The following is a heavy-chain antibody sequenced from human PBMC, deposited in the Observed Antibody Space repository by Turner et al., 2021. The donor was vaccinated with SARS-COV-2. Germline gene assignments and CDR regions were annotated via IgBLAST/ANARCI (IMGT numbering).Heavy chain of an antibody. J-gene: IGHJ6*02. D-gene: IGHD2-2*02. CDR2: FDPEDGET. V-gene: IGHV1-24*01. CDR3: ATVPVVPAAIGYYYYYGMDV. Sequence: QVQLVQSGAEVKKPGASVTVSCQVSGYTLTEFSRHWVRQAPGKGLEWMGAFDPEDGETSYAQKFQGRVSMTEDTSTDTAYMELSSLRSEDTAVYYCATVPVVPAAIGYYYYYGMDVWGQGTTVTVSS. CDR1: GYTLTEFS.